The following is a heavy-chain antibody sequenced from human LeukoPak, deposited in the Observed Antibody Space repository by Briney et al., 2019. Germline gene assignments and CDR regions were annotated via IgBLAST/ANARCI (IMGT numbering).Heavy chain of an antibody. CDR3: ARGSYGNLYYY. CDR2: ISGTSSYI. Sequence: GGSLRLSCAASGFTFSNYGMNWVRQAPGKGLEWVSFISGTSSYIYYAESVKGRFTISRDNAESSLYLQMNSLRAEDTAVYYCARGSYGNLYYYWGQGTLVTVSS. CDR1: GFTFSNYG. V-gene: IGHV3-21*01. D-gene: IGHD5-18*01. J-gene: IGHJ4*02.